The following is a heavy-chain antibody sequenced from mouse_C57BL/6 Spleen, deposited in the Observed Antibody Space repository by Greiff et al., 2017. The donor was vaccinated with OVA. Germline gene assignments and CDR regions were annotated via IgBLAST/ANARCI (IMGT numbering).Heavy chain of an antibody. J-gene: IGHJ1*03. V-gene: IGHV1-39*01. D-gene: IGHD1-1*01. Sequence: VQLKQSGPELVKPGASVKISCKASGYSFTDYNLNWVKQSNGKSLEWIGVINPNYGTTSYNQKFKGKATLTVDQSSSTAYMQLNSLTSEDSAVYYCARNYYGSSDVDWYFDVWGTGTTVTVSS. CDR1: GYSFTDYN. CDR3: ARNYYGSSDVDWYFDV. CDR2: INPNYGTT.